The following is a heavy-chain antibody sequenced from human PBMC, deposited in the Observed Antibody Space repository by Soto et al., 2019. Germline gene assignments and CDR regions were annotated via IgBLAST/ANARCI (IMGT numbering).Heavy chain of an antibody. CDR2: IYYSGST. D-gene: IGHD3-10*01. J-gene: IGHJ3*02. CDR3: AAGYYYGSGSPLDAFDI. V-gene: IGHV4-39*01. CDR1: GGSISSSSYY. Sequence: SETLSLTCTVYGGSISSSSYYWGWIRQPPGKGLEWIGSIYYSGSTYYNPSLKSRVTISVDTSKNQFSLKLSSVTAADTAVYYCAAGYYYGSGSPLDAFDIWGQGTRVTVSS.